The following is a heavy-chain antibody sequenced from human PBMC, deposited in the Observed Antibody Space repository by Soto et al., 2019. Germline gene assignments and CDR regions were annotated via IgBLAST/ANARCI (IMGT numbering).Heavy chain of an antibody. J-gene: IGHJ4*02. V-gene: IGHV1-58*01. CDR1: GFTFTSSA. CDR3: AADFYPHYDSSGYYYSATDY. D-gene: IGHD3-22*01. Sequence: SVKVSCKASGFTFTSSAVQWVRQARGQRLEWIGWIVVGSGNTNYAQKFQERVTITRDMSTSTAYMELSSLRSEDTAVYYCAADFYPHYDSSGYYYSATDYWGQGTLVTVSS. CDR2: IVVGSGNT.